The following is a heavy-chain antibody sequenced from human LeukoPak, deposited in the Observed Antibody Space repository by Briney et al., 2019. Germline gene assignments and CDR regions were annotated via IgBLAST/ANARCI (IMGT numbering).Heavy chain of an antibody. CDR2: IGGGAAGT. CDR1: GFTFNSYA. V-gene: IGHV3-23*01. J-gene: IGHJ4*02. CDR3: AKDRGETYDILTGYRFDY. Sequence: GGSLRLSCAASGFTFNSYAMSWVRQAPGKGLEWVSAIGGGAAGTYYADSVKGRFTISRDNSKNTLYLQMNSLRAEDTAVYYCAKDRGETYDILTGYRFDYWGQGTLVTVSS. D-gene: IGHD3-9*01.